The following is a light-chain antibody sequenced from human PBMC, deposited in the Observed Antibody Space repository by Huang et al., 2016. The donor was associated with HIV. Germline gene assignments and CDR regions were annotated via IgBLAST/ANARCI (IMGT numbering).Light chain of an antibody. CDR1: RGVSSN. V-gene: IGKV3-15*01. J-gene: IGKJ4*01. Sequence: IVMTQSPATLSVSPGERVTLSCRATRGVSSNLAWYQQGPGQAPRLLIYGSSTRAPGIPARVSGSGSGTDFSLTISSLQSEDFALYYCHQYNNWLLSFGGGTRVDI. CDR2: GSS. CDR3: HQYNNWLLS.